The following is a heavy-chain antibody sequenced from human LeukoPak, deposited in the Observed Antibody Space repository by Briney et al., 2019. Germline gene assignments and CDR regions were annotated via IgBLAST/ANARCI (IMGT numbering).Heavy chain of an antibody. J-gene: IGHJ4*02. CDR1: GGSFSGYY. Sequence: SETLSLTCAVYGGSFSGYYWSWMRQPPGKGLELIGEINHSGSTNYNPSLKSRVTISVDTSKNQFSLKLSSVTAADTAVYYCARARGGGVPSSGWYFDYWGQGTLVTVSS. V-gene: IGHV4-34*01. CDR2: INHSGST. CDR3: ARARGGGVPSSGWYFDY. D-gene: IGHD6-19*01.